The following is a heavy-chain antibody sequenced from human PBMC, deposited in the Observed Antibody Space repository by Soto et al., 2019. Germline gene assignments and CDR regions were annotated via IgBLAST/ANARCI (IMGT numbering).Heavy chain of an antibody. CDR2: INPSGGST. D-gene: IGHD6-19*01. J-gene: IGHJ5*02. CDR3: ASEPYSSGWYQGWFDP. CDR1: GYTFTSYY. Sequence: ASVKVSCKASGYTFTSYYMHWVRQAPGQGLEWMGIINPSGGSTSYAQKFQGRVTMTRDTSTSTVYMELSSLRSEDTAVYYCASEPYSSGWYQGWFDPWGQGTLVTVSS. V-gene: IGHV1-46*01.